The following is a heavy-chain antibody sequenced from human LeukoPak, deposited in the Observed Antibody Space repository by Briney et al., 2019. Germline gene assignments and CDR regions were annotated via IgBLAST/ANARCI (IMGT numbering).Heavy chain of an antibody. CDR2: ISWNSGSI. CDR3: ARSSIIAAAGPYYFDY. J-gene: IGHJ4*02. Sequence: HPGGSLRLSCAASGFTFDDYAMHWVRQAPGKGLEWVSGISWNSGSIGYADSVKGRFTISRDNAKNSLYLQMNSLRAEDMALYYCARSSIIAAAGPYYFDYWGQGTLVTVSS. CDR1: GFTFDDYA. V-gene: IGHV3-9*03. D-gene: IGHD6-13*01.